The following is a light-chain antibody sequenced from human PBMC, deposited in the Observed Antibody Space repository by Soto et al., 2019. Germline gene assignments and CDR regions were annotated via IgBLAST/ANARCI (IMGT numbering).Light chain of an antibody. J-gene: IGKJ5*01. V-gene: IGKV3-20*01. CDR1: QSVSSSY. Sequence: EIVLTQSPGTLSLSPGERATLSCRASQSVSSSYLAWYQQKPGQAPRLLIYGASSRAIGIPDRFSGSGSGTDFTLTISRLEPEDFAVYYCQQYGSSPSITFGQGTRLEIK. CDR3: QQYGSSPSIT. CDR2: GAS.